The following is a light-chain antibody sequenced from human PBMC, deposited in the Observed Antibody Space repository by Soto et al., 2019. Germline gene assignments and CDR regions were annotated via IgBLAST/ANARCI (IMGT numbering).Light chain of an antibody. CDR2: AAS. CDR3: QQSHSSPRT. V-gene: IGKV1-39*01. Sequence: DIQMTQSPSSLSASVGDRVTITCRASQTISSYLNWYQQKPGKAPKLLIYAASSLQSGVPSRFSGSGSGTVFTLTISSLQPEDFATYYCQQSHSSPRTFGQGTKVE. J-gene: IGKJ1*01. CDR1: QTISSY.